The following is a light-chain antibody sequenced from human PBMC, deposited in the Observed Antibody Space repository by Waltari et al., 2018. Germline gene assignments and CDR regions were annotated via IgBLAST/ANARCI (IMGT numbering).Light chain of an antibody. CDR1: SRDIWSYRL. Sequence: QSALTQPASVSGSPGQSITLPCPGTSRDIWSYRLFSWYQQHPGKAPKLIIYDVSARPSGISNRFSGSKSGNTASLAISGLQAEDEADYYCCSYTGSYTLAFGGGTNLIVL. V-gene: IGLV2-23*02. CDR2: DVS. J-gene: IGLJ3*02. CDR3: CSYTGSYTLA.